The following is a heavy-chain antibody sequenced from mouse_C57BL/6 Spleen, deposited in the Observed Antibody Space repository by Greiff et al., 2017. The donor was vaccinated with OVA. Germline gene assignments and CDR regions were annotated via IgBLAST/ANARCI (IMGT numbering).Heavy chain of an antibody. J-gene: IGHJ2*01. CDR3: ARGDGYPYFDY. CDR2: IYPGDGDT. Sequence: VKLMESGAELVKPGASVKISCKASGYAFSSYWMNWVKQRPGKGLEWIGQIYPGDGDTNYNGKFKGKATLTADKSSSTAYMQLSSLTSEDSAVYFCARGDGYPYFDYWGQGTTLTVSS. CDR1: GYAFSSYW. D-gene: IGHD2-3*01. V-gene: IGHV1-80*01.